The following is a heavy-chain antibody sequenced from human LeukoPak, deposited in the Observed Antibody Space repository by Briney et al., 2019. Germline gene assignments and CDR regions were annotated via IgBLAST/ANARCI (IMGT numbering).Heavy chain of an antibody. CDR3: ARAKPKNMVRGLIMRRESRYYFDY. CDR1: GFTFSRYS. J-gene: IGHJ4*02. Sequence: PGGSLRLSCSASGFTFSRYSMTWVRQAPGKGLEWVSSISSSSSYIYYADSVKGRFTISRDNAKNSLYLQMNSLRAEDTAVYYCARAKPKNMVRGLIMRRESRYYFDYWGQGTLVTVSS. V-gene: IGHV3-21*04. CDR2: ISSSSSYI. D-gene: IGHD3-10*01.